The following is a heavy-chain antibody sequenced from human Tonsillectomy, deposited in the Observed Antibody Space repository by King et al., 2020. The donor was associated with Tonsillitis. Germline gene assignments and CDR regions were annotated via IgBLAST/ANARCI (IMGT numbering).Heavy chain of an antibody. CDR1: GYTFTGYF. D-gene: IGHD6-6*01. V-gene: IGHV1-2*02. Sequence: QVQLVKSGAEVKKPGASVKVSCTASGYTFTGYFMHWVRQAPGQGLEWMGWINPNSGGTNYAQKFQGRVTMTRDTSISTAYMELSRLRSDDTAVYYCVRGGFSSSSNIDYWGQGTLVTVSS. CDR3: VRGGFSSSSNIDY. J-gene: IGHJ4*02. CDR2: INPNSGGT.